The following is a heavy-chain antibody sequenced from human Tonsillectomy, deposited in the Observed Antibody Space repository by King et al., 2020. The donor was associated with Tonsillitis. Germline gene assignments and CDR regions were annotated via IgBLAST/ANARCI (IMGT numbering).Heavy chain of an antibody. Sequence: QLQESGPGLVKPSETLSLTCTVSGGSISSYYWSWIRQPPGKGLEWIGYIYYSGSTNYNPSLKSRVTISVDTSKNQFSLKLSSVTAADTAVYYCARQGGYSSPLSNWGQGTLVTVSS. J-gene: IGHJ4*02. CDR3: ARQGGYSSPLSN. D-gene: IGHD4-11*01. CDR1: GGSISSYY. V-gene: IGHV4-59*08. CDR2: IYYSGST.